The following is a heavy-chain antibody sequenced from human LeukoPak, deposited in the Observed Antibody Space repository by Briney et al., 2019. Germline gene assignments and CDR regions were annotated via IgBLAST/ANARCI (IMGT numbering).Heavy chain of an antibody. Sequence: KPSETLSLTCTVSGGSISSYYWSWIRQPAGKGLEWIGRIYSSGATNHNPSLKSRVTMSIDTSKNQVSLKLGSVTAADTAIYYCARDLADWGQGALVTVSS. J-gene: IGHJ4*02. CDR2: IYSSGAT. V-gene: IGHV4-4*07. CDR3: ARDLAD. CDR1: GGSISSYY.